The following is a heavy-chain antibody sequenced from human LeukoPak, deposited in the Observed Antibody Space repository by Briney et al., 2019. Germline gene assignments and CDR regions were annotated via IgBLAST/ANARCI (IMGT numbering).Heavy chain of an antibody. CDR1: TFTFSDYY. D-gene: IGHD6-13*01. V-gene: IGHV3-11*01. CDR2: ISSSGSTI. Sequence: GGSLRLSCAASTFTFSDYYMSWIRQAPGKGLEWVSYISSSGSTIYYADSVKGRFTISRDNAKNSLYLQMNSLRAEDTAVYYCARDRQHTRSRYSIRNNWFDPWGQGTLVTVSS. CDR3: ARDRQHTRSRYSIRNNWFDP. J-gene: IGHJ5*02.